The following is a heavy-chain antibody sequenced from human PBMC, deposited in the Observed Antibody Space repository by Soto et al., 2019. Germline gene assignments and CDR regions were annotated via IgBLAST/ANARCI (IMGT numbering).Heavy chain of an antibody. CDR2: MNPNSGNT. D-gene: IGHD6-13*01. J-gene: IGHJ1*01. CDR1: GYTFTSYD. Sequence: ASVKVSCKASGYTFTSYDINWVRQATGQGLEWMGWMNPNSGNTGYAQKFQGRVTMTRDTSISTAYMELSSLRSEDTAVYYCAREGAGRAAAGTVGYFQHWGQGTLVTVSS. CDR3: AREGAGRAAAGTVGYFQH. V-gene: IGHV1-8*01.